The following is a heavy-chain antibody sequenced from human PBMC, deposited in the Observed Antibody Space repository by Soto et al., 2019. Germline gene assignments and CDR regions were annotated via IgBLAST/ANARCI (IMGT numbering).Heavy chain of an antibody. CDR2: FDPEDGET. CDR1: GYTLTELS. V-gene: IGHV1-24*01. D-gene: IGHD6-13*01. J-gene: IGHJ5*02. CDR3: ATDLYSSSWYAWWFDP. Sequence: AAVKVSCKVSGYTLTELSMHWVRQAPGKGLEWMGGFDPEDGETIYAQKFQGRVTMTEDTSTDTAYMELSSLRSEDTAVYYCATDLYSSSWYAWWFDPWGQGTLVTVSS.